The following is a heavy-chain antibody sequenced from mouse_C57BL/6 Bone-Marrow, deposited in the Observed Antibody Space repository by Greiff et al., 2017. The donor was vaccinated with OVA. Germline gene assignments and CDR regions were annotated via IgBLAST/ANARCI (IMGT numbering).Heavy chain of an antibody. CDR1: GFTFTDYY. CDR3: ARYDYDDFAY. J-gene: IGHJ3*01. Sequence: EVKLVESGGGLVQPGGSLSLSCAASGFTFTDYYMSWVRQPPGKALEWLGFIRNKANGYTTEYSASVKGRFTISRDNSQSILYLQMNALRAEDSATYYCARYDYDDFAYWGQGTLVTVSA. D-gene: IGHD2-4*01. CDR2: IRNKANGYTT. V-gene: IGHV7-3*01.